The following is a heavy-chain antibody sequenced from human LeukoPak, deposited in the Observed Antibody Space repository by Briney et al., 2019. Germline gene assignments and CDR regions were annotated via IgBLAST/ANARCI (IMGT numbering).Heavy chain of an antibody. D-gene: IGHD3-10*01. CDR1: GGSISSYY. CDR2: IYHSGST. Sequence: SETLSLTCTVSGGSISSYYWSWIRQPPGKGLEWIGYIYHSGSTYYNPSLKSRVTISVDRSKNQFSLKLSSVTAADTAVYYCARDPFSGAFDIWGQGTMVTVSS. J-gene: IGHJ3*02. V-gene: IGHV4-59*12. CDR3: ARDPFSGAFDI.